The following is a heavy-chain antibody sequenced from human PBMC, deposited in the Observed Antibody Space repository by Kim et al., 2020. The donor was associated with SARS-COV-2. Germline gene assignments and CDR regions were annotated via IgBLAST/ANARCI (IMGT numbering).Heavy chain of an antibody. V-gene: IGHV3-30*04. CDR3: ARTPTTSSWSYYFEY. Sequence: GGSLRLSCAASGFSFSNYAMFWVRQAPGKGLEWVALISYDGTNKDYADSVKGRFTISRDNSKSTLYLQMNSLRVADTAVYFCARTPTTSSWSYYFEYWGQGTLVTVSS. CDR2: ISYDGTNK. D-gene: IGHD6-13*01. CDR1: GFSFSNYA. J-gene: IGHJ4*01.